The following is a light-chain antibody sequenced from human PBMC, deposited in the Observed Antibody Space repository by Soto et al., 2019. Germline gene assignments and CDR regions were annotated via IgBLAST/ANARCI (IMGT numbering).Light chain of an antibody. CDR1: SGSVSTSYY. V-gene: IGLV8-61*01. CDR2: STN. Sequence: QTVVTQEPSLSVSPGGTVTLTCGLSSGSVSTSYYPSWYQQTPGQAPRTLIYSTNTRSSGVPDRFSGSILGNKAALTITGAQADDESDYYCVLYMGSGSVVFGGGTQLTVL. J-gene: IGLJ2*01. CDR3: VLYMGSGSVV.